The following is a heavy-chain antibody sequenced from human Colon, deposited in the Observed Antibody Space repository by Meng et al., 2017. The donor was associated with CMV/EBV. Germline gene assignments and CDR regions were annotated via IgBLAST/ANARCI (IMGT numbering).Heavy chain of an antibody. V-gene: IGHV3-23*01. J-gene: IGHJ4*02. D-gene: IGHD3-16*01. CDR1: GFTFIDYA. CDR3: AREQQIMSTVGEFSLGS. Sequence: GGSLRLSCAASGFTFIDYAMTWVRRTPGRGLEWVATISGRGGSTYYADSVKGRFTVSRDNTKNTLYLQINSLRDEDTGVYYCAREQQIMSTVGEFSLGSWGPGTLVTVSS. CDR2: ISGRGGST.